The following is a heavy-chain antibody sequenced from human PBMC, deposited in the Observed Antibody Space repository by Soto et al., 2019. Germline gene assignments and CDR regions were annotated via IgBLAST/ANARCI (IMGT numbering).Heavy chain of an antibody. CDR2: ISASGGTT. J-gene: IGHJ4*02. V-gene: IGHV3-23*01. CDR1: GFTFSDYA. D-gene: IGHD6-19*01. Sequence: GGSLRLSCAASGFTFSDYAMSWVRQAPGKGLEWVSAISASGGTTYYADSVRGRFTISSDNSKNTLYLQMNSLRAEDTVVYYCAKDRKSGSGWYWDYWGQGTLVTVSS. CDR3: AKDRKSGSGWYWDY.